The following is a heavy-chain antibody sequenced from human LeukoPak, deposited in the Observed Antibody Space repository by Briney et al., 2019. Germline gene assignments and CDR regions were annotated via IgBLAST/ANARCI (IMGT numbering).Heavy chain of an antibody. Sequence: ASVKVSCKASGYTFTSYGISWVRQAPGQGLEWMGWISAYNGNTNYAQKLQGRVTMTTDTSTSTAYMELRSLRSDDTAVYYCARDGHDRRLVGAPQYWGQGTLVTVSS. V-gene: IGHV1-18*01. CDR3: ARDGHDRRLVGAPQY. CDR1: GYTFTSYG. J-gene: IGHJ4*02. D-gene: IGHD1-26*01. CDR2: ISAYNGNT.